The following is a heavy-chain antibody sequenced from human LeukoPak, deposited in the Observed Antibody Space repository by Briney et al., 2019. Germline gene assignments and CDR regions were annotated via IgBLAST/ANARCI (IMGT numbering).Heavy chain of an antibody. V-gene: IGHV1-46*01. CDR2: INPSGGGT. D-gene: IGHD3-22*01. CDR3: ARGLEYYDSSGSPFDY. CDR1: GYIFTSYY. J-gene: IGHJ4*02. Sequence: ASVKDSCKASGYIFTSYYMHCVRQAPGQGLEWIGVINPSGGGTSYTQKFQGRVTMTRDTSTSTVYMELSSLTSEDTAVYYCARGLEYYDSSGSPFDYLGQGTLVSVSS.